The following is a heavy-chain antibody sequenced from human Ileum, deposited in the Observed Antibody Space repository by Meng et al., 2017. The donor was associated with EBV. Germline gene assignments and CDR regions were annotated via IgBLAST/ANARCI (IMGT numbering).Heavy chain of an antibody. CDR1: GDSITGHSW. J-gene: IGHJ4*02. Sequence: QVQLQESGPGLVKPSGXLSLTCVVSGDSITGHSWWCWFRQPPGKGLEWIGQIYHSGSTHYSPSLKSRVTLSVDTSQNQFSLKLSSMTVADTAVYYCARMYYGDILSAYFDYWGQGALVTVSS. CDR3: ARMYYGDILSAYFDY. V-gene: IGHV4-4*02. CDR2: IYHSGST. D-gene: IGHD4-17*01.